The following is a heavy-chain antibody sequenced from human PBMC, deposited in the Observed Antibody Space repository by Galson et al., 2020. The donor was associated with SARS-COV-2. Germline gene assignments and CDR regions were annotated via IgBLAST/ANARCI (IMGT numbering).Heavy chain of an antibody. CDR1: GFTFSNYA. V-gene: IGHV3-23*01. CDR2: IGGSGDTT. Sequence: GESLKISCAAGGFTFSNYAMSWVRQAPGKGLELVSAIGGSGDTTYYTDSVKGRFTVSRDNSKNTLYLQMNSLRAEDTAVYYCARLNWIPAGGGGFDPWGQGTRVTVSS. D-gene: IGHD6-13*01. J-gene: IGHJ5*02. CDR3: ARLNWIPAGGGGFDP.